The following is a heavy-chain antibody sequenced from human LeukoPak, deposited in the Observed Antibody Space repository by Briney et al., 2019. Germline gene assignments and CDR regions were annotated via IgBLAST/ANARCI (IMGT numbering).Heavy chain of an antibody. CDR1: GFTFSSYA. CDR2: ISGGASNT. V-gene: IGHV3-21*01. Sequence: GGSLRLSCAASGFTFSSYAINWIRQAPGKGLEWVSAISGGASNTYYADSVKGRFTISRDNAKNSLYLQMNSLRAEDTAVYYCARDLSITLLRGVIEWGQGTLVTVSS. CDR3: ARDLSITLLRGVIE. D-gene: IGHD3-10*01. J-gene: IGHJ4*02.